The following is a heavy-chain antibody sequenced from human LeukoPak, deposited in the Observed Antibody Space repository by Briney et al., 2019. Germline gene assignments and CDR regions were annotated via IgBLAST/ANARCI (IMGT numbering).Heavy chain of an antibody. V-gene: IGHV1-18*01. J-gene: IGHJ4*02. Sequence: ASVTVSCKASGYTFTSYGISWVRQAPGQGLEWMGWISAYNGNTNYAQKLQGRVTMTTDTSTSTAYMELSSLRSEDTAVYYCARDTLGAPRWFDYWGQGTLVTVSS. D-gene: IGHD4-23*01. CDR1: GYTFTSYG. CDR3: ARDTLGAPRWFDY. CDR2: ISAYNGNT.